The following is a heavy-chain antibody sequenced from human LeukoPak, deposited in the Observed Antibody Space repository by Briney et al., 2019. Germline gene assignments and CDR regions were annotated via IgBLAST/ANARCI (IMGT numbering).Heavy chain of an antibody. CDR3: ARPGAYVKD. V-gene: IGHV3-9*01. Sequence: PGGSLRLSCAASGFTFDDYAMHWVRQAPGKGLEWVSGISWNSGSIGYADSVKGRFTISRDNAKNSLYLQMNSLRAEDTALYYCARPGAYVKDWGQGTLVTVSS. J-gene: IGHJ4*02. CDR1: GFTFDDYA. D-gene: IGHD3-16*01. CDR2: ISWNSGSI.